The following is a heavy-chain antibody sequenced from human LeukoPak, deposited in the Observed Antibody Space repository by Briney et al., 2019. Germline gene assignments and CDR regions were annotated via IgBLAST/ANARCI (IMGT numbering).Heavy chain of an antibody. Sequence: GGSLRLSCAASGFTFNTYSMNWVRQAPGKGLEWVSYISGTSRSIYYADSVKGRFTISRDNAKNSLYLQMDSLRAEDTAVYYCTTDPYYYDSHLLPLVDYWGQGTLVTVSS. J-gene: IGHJ4*02. D-gene: IGHD3-22*01. CDR1: GFTFNTYS. CDR3: TTDPYYYDSHLLPLVDY. CDR2: ISGTSRSI. V-gene: IGHV3-48*01.